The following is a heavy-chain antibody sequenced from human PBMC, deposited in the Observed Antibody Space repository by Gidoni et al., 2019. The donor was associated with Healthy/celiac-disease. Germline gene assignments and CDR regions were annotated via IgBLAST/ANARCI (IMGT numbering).Heavy chain of an antibody. CDR1: GFTFSSYG. V-gene: IGHV3-30*18. CDR2: ISYDGSNK. Sequence: QVQLVESGGGVFQPGRSLRLSCAASGFTFSSYGMHWVRQAPGKGLEWLAVISYDGSNKYYADSVKGRFTISRDNSKNTLYLQMNSLRAEDTAVYYCAKDSHELRYFDWLTLDYWGQGTLVTVSS. J-gene: IGHJ4*02. D-gene: IGHD3-9*01. CDR3: AKDSHELRYFDWLTLDY.